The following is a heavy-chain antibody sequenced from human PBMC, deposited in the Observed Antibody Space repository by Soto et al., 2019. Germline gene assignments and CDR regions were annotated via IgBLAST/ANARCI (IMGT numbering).Heavy chain of an antibody. CDR1: GFTFSSYA. Sequence: QVQLVESGGGVVQPGRSLRLSCAASGFTFSSYAMHWVRQAPGKGLEWVAVISDDGSNKYYADSVKGRFTISRDNSKNTLYLQMNSMRAEDTAVYYCARDGVAGTGFDYWGQGTLVTVSS. V-gene: IGHV3-30-3*01. CDR3: ARDGVAGTGFDY. CDR2: ISDDGSNK. J-gene: IGHJ4*02. D-gene: IGHD6-19*01.